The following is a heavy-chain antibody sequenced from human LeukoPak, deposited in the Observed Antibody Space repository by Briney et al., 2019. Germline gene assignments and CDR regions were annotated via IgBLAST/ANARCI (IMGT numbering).Heavy chain of an antibody. CDR1: GYTFTSYY. V-gene: IGHV1-46*01. D-gene: IGHD2-2*01. CDR2: INPSAVTT. CDR3: AREQYCSSTSCAPNFDY. J-gene: IGHJ4*02. Sequence: ASVKVSCKASGYTFTSYYIHWVRQAPGQGLEWMGIINPSAVTTSYAQKFQGRVTMTRDTSTSTVYMELSSLRSDDTAVYYCAREQYCSSTSCAPNFDYWGQGTLVTVSS.